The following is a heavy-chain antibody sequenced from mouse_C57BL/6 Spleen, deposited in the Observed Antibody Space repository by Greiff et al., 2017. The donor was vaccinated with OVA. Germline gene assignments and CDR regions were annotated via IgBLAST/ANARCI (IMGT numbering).Heavy chain of an antibody. D-gene: IGHD2-3*01. CDR2: ISDGGSYT. CDR1: GFTFSSYA. V-gene: IGHV5-4*03. CDR3: ARVGSDGYYAMDY. Sequence: VMLVESGGGLVKPGGSLKLSCAASGFTFSSYAMSWVRQTPEKRLEWVATISDGGSYTYYPDNVKGRFTISRDNAKNNLYLQMSHLKSEDTAMYYCARVGSDGYYAMDYWGQGTSVTVSS. J-gene: IGHJ4*01.